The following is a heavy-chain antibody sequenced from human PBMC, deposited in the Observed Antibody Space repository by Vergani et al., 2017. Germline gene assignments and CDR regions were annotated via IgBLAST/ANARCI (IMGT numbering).Heavy chain of an antibody. J-gene: IGHJ2*01. V-gene: IGHV3-21*01. CDR2: ISSSSSYI. CDR3: ARADSSSWYWYFDL. CDR1: GFTFSSYS. Sequence: EVQLVESGGGLVKPGGSLRLSCAASGFTFSSYSMNWVRQAPGKGLEWVSSISSSSSYIYYADSVKGRFTISRDNAKNSLYLQMNSLRAEDTAVYYCARADSSSWYWYFDLWGRGTLVTVSS. D-gene: IGHD6-13*01.